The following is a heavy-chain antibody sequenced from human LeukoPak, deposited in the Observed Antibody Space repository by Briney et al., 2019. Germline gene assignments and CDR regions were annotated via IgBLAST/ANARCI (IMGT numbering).Heavy chain of an antibody. V-gene: IGHV3-21*01. CDR1: GFNFSRYN. CDR2: ITSSSIYI. Sequence: GGSLRLSCAASGFNFSRYNMNWVRQAPGKGLEWVSSITSSSIYIYYADSMKGRFTISRDNAKNSLYLQMDSLRAEDTAVYYCARDGITMRILEYWGQGTLVTVSS. D-gene: IGHD3-10*01. J-gene: IGHJ4*02. CDR3: ARDGITMRILEY.